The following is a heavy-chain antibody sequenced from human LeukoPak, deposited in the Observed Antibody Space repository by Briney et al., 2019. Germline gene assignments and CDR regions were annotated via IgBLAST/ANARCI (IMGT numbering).Heavy chain of an antibody. V-gene: IGHV4-39*01. J-gene: IGHJ5*02. CDR2: IYYSGST. D-gene: IGHD3-10*01. Sequence: WQTLSLTCTVSGGSISSSSYYWGWIRQPPGKGLEWIGSIYYSGSTYYNPSLKSRVTISVDTSKNQFSLKLSSVTAADTAVYYCARHGSGYWFDPWGQGTLVTVSS. CDR1: GGSISSSSYY. CDR3: ARHGSGYWFDP.